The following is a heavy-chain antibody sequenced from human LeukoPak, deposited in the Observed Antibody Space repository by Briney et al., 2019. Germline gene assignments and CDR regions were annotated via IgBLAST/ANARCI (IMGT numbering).Heavy chain of an antibody. CDR3: ARQGCTNGVCYVADY. V-gene: IGHV4-34*01. CDR1: GGSFSGYY. J-gene: IGHJ4*02. Sequence: SETLSLTCAVYGGSFSGYYWSWIRQPPGKGLEWIGEINHSGSTNYNPSLKSRVTISVDTSKNQFSLKLSSVTAADTAVYYCARQGCTNGVCYVADYWGQGTLVTVSS. D-gene: IGHD2-8*01. CDR2: INHSGST.